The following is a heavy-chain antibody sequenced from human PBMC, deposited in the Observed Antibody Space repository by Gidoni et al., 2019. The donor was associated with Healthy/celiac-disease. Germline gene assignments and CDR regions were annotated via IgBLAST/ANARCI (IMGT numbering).Heavy chain of an antibody. Sequence: GKGLEWVSSISSSSSYIDYADSVKGRFTISRDNAKNSLYLQMNSLRAEDTAVYYCAREGGYSGYDYYYYYGMDVWGQGTTVTVSS. CDR3: AREGGYSGYDYYYYYGMDV. V-gene: IGHV3-21*01. J-gene: IGHJ6*02. D-gene: IGHD5-12*01. CDR2: ISSSSSYI.